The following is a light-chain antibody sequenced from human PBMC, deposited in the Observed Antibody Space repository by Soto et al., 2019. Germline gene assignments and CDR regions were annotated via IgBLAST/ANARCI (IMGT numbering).Light chain of an antibody. CDR2: EVS. Sequence: QSALTQPPSASGSPGQSVTITCSGTRSDVGEENYVSWYQQHPGKVPKLILYEVSKRPSGVPDRFSGSRSGNTASLTVSGLQAEDEADYYCSSFACSAVVFGGGTKLTVL. V-gene: IGLV2-8*01. CDR1: RSDVGEENY. J-gene: IGLJ2*01. CDR3: SSFACSAVV.